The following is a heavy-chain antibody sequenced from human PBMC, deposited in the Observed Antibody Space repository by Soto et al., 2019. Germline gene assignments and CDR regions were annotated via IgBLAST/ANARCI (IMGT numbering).Heavy chain of an antibody. CDR1: RFTFSSYW. J-gene: IGHJ3*01. CDR3: ARPWNIDYTTDAFDV. Sequence: GSLRLSWAAARFTFSSYWMSWVRQAPGKGLEWVANIKQDGSDKYYVDSVKGRFTISRDNAKNSLYLQMNRLRAEDTAVYYCARPWNIDYTTDAFDVWGQGTMVTVSS. CDR2: IKQDGSDK. D-gene: IGHD3-3*01. V-gene: IGHV3-7*01.